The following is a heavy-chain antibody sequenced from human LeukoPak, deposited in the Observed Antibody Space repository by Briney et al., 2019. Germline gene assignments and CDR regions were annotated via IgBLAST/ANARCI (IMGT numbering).Heavy chain of an antibody. Sequence: SETLSLTCTVSGYSISSGYYWGWIRQPPGKGLEWIGSIYTSGSTNYNPSLKSRVTISVDTSKNQFSLKLSSVTAADTAVYYCARDGPSGGYYFDYWGQGTLVTVSS. CDR3: ARDGPSGGYYFDY. D-gene: IGHD3-10*01. V-gene: IGHV4-38-2*02. CDR1: GYSISSGYY. J-gene: IGHJ4*02. CDR2: IYTSGST.